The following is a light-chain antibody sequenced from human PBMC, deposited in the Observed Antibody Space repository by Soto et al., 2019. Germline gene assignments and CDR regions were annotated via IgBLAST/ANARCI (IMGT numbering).Light chain of an antibody. Sequence: DIQMTQSPSSLSASVGDRVTITCRASQSISSYLNWYQQKPGKAPKLLIYAASSLQSEVPSRFSGSGSGTDCTLTISSLQPEDFATYYCQQSYSTPLTVGPGTKVDIK. CDR1: QSISSY. CDR3: QQSYSTPLT. J-gene: IGKJ3*01. V-gene: IGKV1-39*01. CDR2: AAS.